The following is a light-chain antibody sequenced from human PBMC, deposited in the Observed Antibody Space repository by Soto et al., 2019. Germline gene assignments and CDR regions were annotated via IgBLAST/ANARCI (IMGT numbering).Light chain of an antibody. CDR2: CAS. J-gene: IGKJ1*01. V-gene: IGKV3-15*01. CDR1: QSISSN. Sequence: EIVMTQSPATLSVSPGERATLSCRASQSISSNLAWYQQKPGQTPRLLIYCASTRATGIPARFSGSGSGTAFTITISSLQSEDFAVYYCQQYNNWWTFGQGTKVEIK. CDR3: QQYNNWWT.